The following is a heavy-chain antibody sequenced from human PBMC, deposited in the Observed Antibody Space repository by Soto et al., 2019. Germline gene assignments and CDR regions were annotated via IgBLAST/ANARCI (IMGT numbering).Heavy chain of an antibody. V-gene: IGHV4-31*03. CDR1: GGFISSGGYY. CDR3: ARHGYDSRIHYLYYFDN. CDR2: IDYRGST. D-gene: IGHD3-22*01. J-gene: IGHJ4*02. Sequence: PSETLSLTCTVSGGFISSGGYYWSWIRQHPGKGLEWIGYIDYRGSTDYSPSLKSRVTISLDTSKNQFSLKLSSVTAADTAVYYCARHGYDSRIHYLYYFDNWGQGTLVTVSS.